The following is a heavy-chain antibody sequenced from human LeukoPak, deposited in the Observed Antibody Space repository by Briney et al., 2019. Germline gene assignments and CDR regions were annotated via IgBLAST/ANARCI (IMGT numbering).Heavy chain of an antibody. CDR2: ISSGSSHM. CDR3: ASQVLLWFGDPFDY. Sequence: GGSLRLSCAASGFTFSNYYMNWVRQAPGKGLEWVSSISSGSSHMYYADSVKGRFTISRDNAKNSLYLQMNSLRAEDTAVYYCASQVLLWFGDPFDYWGQGTLVTVSS. D-gene: IGHD3-10*01. CDR1: GFTFSNYY. J-gene: IGHJ4*02. V-gene: IGHV3-21*01.